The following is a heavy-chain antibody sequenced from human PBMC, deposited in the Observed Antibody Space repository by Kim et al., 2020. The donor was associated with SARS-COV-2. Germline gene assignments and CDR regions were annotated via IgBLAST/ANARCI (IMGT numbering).Heavy chain of an antibody. D-gene: IGHD2-21*01. CDR2: LGWDSGNI. V-gene: IGHV3-9*01. Sequence: GGSLRLSCAASGFTFGGYAMHWVRQAPGKGLEWVSGLGWDSGNIGYADSVKGRFTISRDNAKNSLYLQMNSLRAEDTALYYCAKTPIRLWSRFDYYGMDVWGQGTMVTVSS. CDR3: AKTPIRLWSRFDYYGMDV. J-gene: IGHJ6*02. CDR1: GFTFGGYA.